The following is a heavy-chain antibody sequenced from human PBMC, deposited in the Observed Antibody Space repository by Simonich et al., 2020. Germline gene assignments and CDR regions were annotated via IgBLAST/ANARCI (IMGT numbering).Heavy chain of an antibody. CDR3: ARTYSGSYYYFDY. J-gene: IGHJ4*02. CDR2: KNPKSGNT. CDR1: GYTFTSYD. Sequence: QVQLVQSGAEVKKPGASVKVSCKASGYTFTSYDINWVRQATGQGLWVMGRKNPKSGNTGYAQKFQGRVTITRNTSISTAYMELSSLRSEDTAVYYCARTYSGSYYYFDYWGQGTLVTVSS. V-gene: IGHV1-8*03. D-gene: IGHD1-26*01.